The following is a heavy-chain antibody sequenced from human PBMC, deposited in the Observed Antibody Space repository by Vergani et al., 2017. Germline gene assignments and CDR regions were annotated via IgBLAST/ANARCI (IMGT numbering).Heavy chain of an antibody. CDR2: INHSGST. Sequence: QVQLQQWGAGLLKPSETLSLTCAVYGGSFSGYYWSWIRQPPGKGLEWIGEINHSGSTNYNPSLKSRVTISVDTSKNQFSLKLSSVTAADTAVYYCARSGIVGATTWFDPWGQGTLVTVSS. D-gene: IGHD1-26*01. J-gene: IGHJ5*02. V-gene: IGHV4-34*01. CDR3: ARSGIVGATTWFDP. CDR1: GGSFSGYY.